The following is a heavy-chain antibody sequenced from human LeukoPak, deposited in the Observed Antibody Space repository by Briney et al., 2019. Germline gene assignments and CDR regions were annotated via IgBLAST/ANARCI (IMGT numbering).Heavy chain of an antibody. CDR3: ARGYGSGSYLGFDY. CDR2: IYYSGST. D-gene: IGHD3-10*01. V-gene: IGHV4-59*01. Sequence: SETLSPTCTVSGGSISSYYWSWIRQPPGKGLEWIGYIYYSGSTNYNPSLKSRVTISVDTSKNQFSLKLSSVTAADTAVYYCARGYGSGSYLGFDYWGQGTLVTVSS. J-gene: IGHJ4*02. CDR1: GGSISSYY.